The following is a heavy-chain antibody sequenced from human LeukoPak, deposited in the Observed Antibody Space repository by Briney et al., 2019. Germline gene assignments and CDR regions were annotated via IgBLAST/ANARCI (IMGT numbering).Heavy chain of an antibody. CDR2: VIPISGTT. Sequence: SVKVSCKASGGSFYSYPIAWVRQAPGQGLEWLGAVIPISGTTHYAQKFQGRVSITVDDSTTTVYMQLSGLRSDDTAVYYCARGVVAATFYYYMDVWGKGTTVTVAS. CDR1: GGSFYSYP. J-gene: IGHJ6*03. V-gene: IGHV1-69*13. D-gene: IGHD2-15*01. CDR3: ARGVVAATFYYYMDV.